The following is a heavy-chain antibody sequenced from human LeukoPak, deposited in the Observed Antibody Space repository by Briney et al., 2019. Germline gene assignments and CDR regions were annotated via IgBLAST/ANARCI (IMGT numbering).Heavy chain of an antibody. CDR2: LSSSSSYI. V-gene: IGHV3-21*01. J-gene: IGHJ6*02. CDR3: AREETQWLQYYYYYGMDV. Sequence: KPGGSLRLSCAASGFTFSSYSMNWVRQAPGKGLEWVSSLSSSSSYIYYADSVKGRFTISRDNAKNSLYLQMNSLRAEDTAVYYCAREETQWLQYYYYYGMDVWGQGTTVTVSS. D-gene: IGHD3-22*01. CDR1: GFTFSSYS.